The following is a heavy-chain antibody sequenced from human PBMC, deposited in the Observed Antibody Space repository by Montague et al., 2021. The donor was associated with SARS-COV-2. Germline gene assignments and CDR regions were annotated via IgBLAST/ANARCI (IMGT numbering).Heavy chain of an antibody. Sequence: ETLSLTCTVSGGSISSYYWSWIRQPPGKGLEWIGYIYYSGSTNYNPSLKSRVTISVDTSKNQFSLRLSSATAADTAVYYCARHALGYFDWLNEGYFDYWGQGTLVTVSS. CDR2: IYYSGST. CDR1: GGSISSYY. J-gene: IGHJ4*02. V-gene: IGHV4-59*08. CDR3: ARHALGYFDWLNEGYFDY. D-gene: IGHD3-9*01.